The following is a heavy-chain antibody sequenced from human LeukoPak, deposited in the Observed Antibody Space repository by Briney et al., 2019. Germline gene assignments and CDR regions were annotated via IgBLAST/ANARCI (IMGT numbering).Heavy chain of an antibody. CDR2: IYYSGST. CDR3: ARSSEGRYYYDSSGYSYYYYYMDV. CDR1: GGSFSGYY. D-gene: IGHD3-22*01. Sequence: SETLSLTCAVYGGSFSGYYWSWIRQPPGKGLEWVGSIYYSGSTNYNPSLKSRVTISVDTFKSQFSLKLNSVTAADTAVYYCARSSEGRYYYDSSGYSYYYYYMDVWGKGTTVTISS. J-gene: IGHJ6*03. V-gene: IGHV4-59*01.